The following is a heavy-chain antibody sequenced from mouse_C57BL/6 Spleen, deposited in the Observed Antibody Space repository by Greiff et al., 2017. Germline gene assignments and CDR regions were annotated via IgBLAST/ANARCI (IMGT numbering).Heavy chain of an antibody. V-gene: IGHV5-9-1*02. CDR3: TRPLLRYYAMDY. CDR2: ISSGGDYI. D-gene: IGHD1-1*01. CDR1: GFTFSSYA. J-gene: IGHJ4*01. Sequence: EVQLVESGEGLVKPGGSLKLSCAASGFTFSSYAMSWVRQTPEKRLEWVAYISSGGDYIYYADTVKGRFTISRDNARNTLYLQMSSLKSEDTAMYYCTRPLLRYYAMDYWGQGTSVTVSS.